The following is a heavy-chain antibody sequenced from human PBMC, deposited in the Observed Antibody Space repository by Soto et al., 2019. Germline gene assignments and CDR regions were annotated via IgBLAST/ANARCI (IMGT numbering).Heavy chain of an antibody. CDR1: GGSISRGGYS. CDR3: ARVRSVVRGVISPVYYSDY. V-gene: IGHV4-30-2*01. D-gene: IGHD3-10*01. Sequence: SETLSLTCAVSGGSISRGGYSWRWIRQPPXKGLEWIGDIYHSGSTYYNPSLKSRVTISVDRSKNQFSLKLSTVTAADTAVYYCARVRSVVRGVISPVYYSDYWGQGTLVTVCS. J-gene: IGHJ4*01. CDR2: IYHSGST.